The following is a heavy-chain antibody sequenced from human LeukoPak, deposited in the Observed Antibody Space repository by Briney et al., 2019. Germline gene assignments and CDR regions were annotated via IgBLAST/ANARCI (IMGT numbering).Heavy chain of an antibody. J-gene: IGHJ3*02. D-gene: IGHD3-22*01. Sequence: SQTLSLTCTVSGGSISSGGYSWSWIRQHPGKGLEWIGYIYYSGSTYYNPSLKSRVTISVDTSKNQFSLKLGSVTAADTAVYYCARVLAYYYDSSGYPHDAFDIWGQGTMVTVSS. CDR1: GGSISSGGYS. CDR3: ARVLAYYYDSSGYPHDAFDI. CDR2: IYYSGST. V-gene: IGHV4-31*03.